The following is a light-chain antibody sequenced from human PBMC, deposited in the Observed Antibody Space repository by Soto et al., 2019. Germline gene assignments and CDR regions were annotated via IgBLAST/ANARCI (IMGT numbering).Light chain of an antibody. CDR3: QQYNNWPAWT. Sequence: EIVMTQSPATLSVSPGERATLSCRASQSISSNLAWYQQKPGQAPRLLIYGASTRATGIPARFSGSGSGTEFTLTISSLQSEDFAVYYCQQYNNWPAWTFGQGTKVEI. CDR1: QSISSN. CDR2: GAS. J-gene: IGKJ1*01. V-gene: IGKV3-15*01.